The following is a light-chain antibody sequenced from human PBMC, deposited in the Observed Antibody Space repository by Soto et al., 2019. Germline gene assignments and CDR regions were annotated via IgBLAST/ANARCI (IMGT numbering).Light chain of an antibody. J-gene: IGKJ1*01. CDR3: QHYGSLLRR. CDR1: QSISDT. CDR2: GAA. Sequence: EMVVTKSRSTLYEYPGRRATLSCRASQSISDTLAGYQQKPGQAPRGIKDGAARRATGIPDRFSGSGSGTDLPPTTSTLESEDFAGSYCQHYGSLLRRFGQGTKVDI. V-gene: IGKV3-20*01.